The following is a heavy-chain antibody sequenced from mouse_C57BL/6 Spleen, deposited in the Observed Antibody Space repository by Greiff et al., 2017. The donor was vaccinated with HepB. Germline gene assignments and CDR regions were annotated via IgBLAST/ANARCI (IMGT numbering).Heavy chain of an antibody. D-gene: IGHD1-1*01. V-gene: IGHV1-64*01. J-gene: IGHJ3*01. Sequence: QVQLQPGAELVKPGASVKLSCKASGYTFTSYWMHWVKQRPGQGLEWIGMSHPNSGSTNYNEKFKSKATLTVDTSSSTAYMQLSSLTSEDSAVYCCARGNYGSSYAWFAYWGQGTPVTVSS. CDR3: ARGNYGSSYAWFAY. CDR2: SHPNSGST. CDR1: GYTFTSYW.